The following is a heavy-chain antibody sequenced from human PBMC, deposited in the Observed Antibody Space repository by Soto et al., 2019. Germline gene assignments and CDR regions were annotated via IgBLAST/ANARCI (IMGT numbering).Heavy chain of an antibody. CDR2: ISAYNGNT. CDR3: ARDAPPADY. J-gene: IGHJ4*02. Sequence: GASVKGSSKAPGYTFTSYSIRCVHQAPGQGLEWMGWISAYNGNTNYAQMLQGRVTMTTDPSTNTAYMELRSLRSDNTAVDYWARDAPPADYWVQGTLVTVSS. CDR1: GYTFTSYS. V-gene: IGHV1-18*04.